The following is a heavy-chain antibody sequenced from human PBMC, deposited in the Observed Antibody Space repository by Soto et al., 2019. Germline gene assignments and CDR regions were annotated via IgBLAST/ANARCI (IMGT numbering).Heavy chain of an antibody. V-gene: IGHV4-39*07. D-gene: IGHD1-20*01. Sequence: SETLSLSCTVSGGSISSRSYCWGWIRQPPGKGLEWIGYIYYSGSTYYNPSLKSRVTISVDTSKNQFSLKLSSVTAADTAVYYCARDNWNYDYYGMDVWGQGTTVTVSS. J-gene: IGHJ6*02. CDR1: GGSISSRSYC. CDR2: IYYSGST. CDR3: ARDNWNYDYYGMDV.